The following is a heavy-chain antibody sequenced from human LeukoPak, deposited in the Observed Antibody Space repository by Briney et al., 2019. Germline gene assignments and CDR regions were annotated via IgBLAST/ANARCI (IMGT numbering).Heavy chain of an antibody. D-gene: IGHD1-26*01. Sequence: PGGSLRLSCAASGFTFSSYAMHWVRQAPGKGLEWVAVISYDGSNKYYADSVKGRFTISRDNSKNTLYLQMNSLRAEDTAVYYCARGPVKVGALDYWGQGTLVTVSS. J-gene: IGHJ4*02. CDR3: ARGPVKVGALDY. CDR1: GFTFSSYA. V-gene: IGHV3-30-3*01. CDR2: ISYDGSNK.